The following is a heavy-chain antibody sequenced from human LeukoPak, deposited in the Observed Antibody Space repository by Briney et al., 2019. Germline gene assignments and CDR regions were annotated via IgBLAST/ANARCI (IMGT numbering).Heavy chain of an antibody. CDR1: GFTFSSYS. J-gene: IGHJ6*04. Sequence: GGSLRLSCAASGFTFSSYSMNWVRQAPGKGLEWVSSISNSSSYIYYADSVKGRYTISRDNAKNSLYLQMNSLRAEDTAVYYCARDPIPNPYYYHGMHVWEKEPTVTVP. CDR2: ISNSSSYI. V-gene: IGHV3-21*01. CDR3: ARDPIPNPYYYHGMHV.